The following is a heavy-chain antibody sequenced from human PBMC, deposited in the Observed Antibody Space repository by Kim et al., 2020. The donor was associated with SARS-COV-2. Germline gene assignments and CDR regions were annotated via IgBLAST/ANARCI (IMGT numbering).Heavy chain of an antibody. D-gene: IGHD1-1*01. CDR3: TSVPGKTFALWDAFD. V-gene: IGHV3-73*01. CDR1: GFTFSSYA. CDR2: ISSNASSSSN. Sequence: GGSLRLSCAASGFTFSSYAMHWVRQASGKGLEWVARISSNASSSSNAYSVSVKVTITISKDNSKSTAYLQMNSVKTEDTAVYDCTSVPGKTFALWDAFD. J-gene: IGHJ3*02.